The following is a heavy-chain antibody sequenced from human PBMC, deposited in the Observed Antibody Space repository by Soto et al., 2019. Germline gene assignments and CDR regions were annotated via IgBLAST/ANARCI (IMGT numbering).Heavy chain of an antibody. Sequence: QVQLVESGGDVVQPGRSLRLSCAASGFTFSSYGMHWVRQAPGKGLEWVAVISYDGSNKYYADSVKGRFTISRDNSKNTLYLQMNSLRAEDTAVYYCAKNGYNYYFDYWGQGTLVTVSS. D-gene: IGHD5-12*01. CDR2: ISYDGSNK. CDR1: GFTFSSYG. J-gene: IGHJ4*02. V-gene: IGHV3-30*18. CDR3: AKNGYNYYFDY.